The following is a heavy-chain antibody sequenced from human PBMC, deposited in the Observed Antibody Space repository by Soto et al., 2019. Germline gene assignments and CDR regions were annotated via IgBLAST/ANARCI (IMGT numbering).Heavy chain of an antibody. V-gene: IGHV4-59*01. CDR2: IYYSGST. CDR3: ARNEAAGEYYYYYMDV. Sequence: SETLSLTCTVSGGSISSYYWSWIRQPPGKGLEWIGYIYYSGSTNYNPSLKSRVTISVDTSKNQFSLKLSPVTAADTAVYYCARNEAAGEYYYYYMDVWGKGTTVTVSS. D-gene: IGHD6-13*01. CDR1: GGSISSYY. J-gene: IGHJ6*03.